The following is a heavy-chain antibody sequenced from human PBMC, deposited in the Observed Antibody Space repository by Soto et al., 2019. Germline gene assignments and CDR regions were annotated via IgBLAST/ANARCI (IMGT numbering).Heavy chain of an antibody. CDR2: IYPGDSDI. D-gene: IGHD3-10*01. V-gene: IGHV5-51*01. Sequence: GESLKISCKGSGYSFTTYWIGWVRQMPGKGLEWMGVIYPGDSDIRFSPSSQGQVTISADMSLSTAYLQWSSLRVSDTAMYYCSRQAYHYATNYLGYWAQGTLVTVSS. J-gene: IGHJ4*01. CDR1: GYSFTTYW. CDR3: SRQAYHYATNYLGY.